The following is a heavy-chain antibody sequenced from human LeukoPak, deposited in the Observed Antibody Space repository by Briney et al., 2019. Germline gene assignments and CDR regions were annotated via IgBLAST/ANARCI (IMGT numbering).Heavy chain of an antibody. J-gene: IGHJ3*02. CDR1: GFTFSSYS. CDR3: ARAHYDFWSGLRDDAFDI. D-gene: IGHD3-3*01. Sequence: GGSLRLSCAASGFTFSSYSMNWVRQAPGKGLEWVSSISSSSSYIYYADSVKGRFTISRDNAKNSLYLQMNSLRAEDTAVYYCARAHYDFWSGLRDDAFDIWGQGTMVTVSS. V-gene: IGHV3-21*01. CDR2: ISSSSSYI.